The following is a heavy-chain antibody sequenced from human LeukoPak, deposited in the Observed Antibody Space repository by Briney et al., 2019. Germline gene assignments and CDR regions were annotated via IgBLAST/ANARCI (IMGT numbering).Heavy chain of an antibody. D-gene: IGHD1-26*01. CDR1: GFTFSSYA. J-gene: IGHJ4*02. CDR3: ARGGSYGPFDY. CDR2: ISYDGSNK. V-gene: IGHV3-30-3*01. Sequence: GGSLRLSCAASGFTFSSYAMHWVRQAPGKGLEWVAVISYDGSNKYYADSVKGRLTISRDNSKNTLYLQMNSLRAEDTAVYYCARGGSYGPFDYWGQGTLVTVSS.